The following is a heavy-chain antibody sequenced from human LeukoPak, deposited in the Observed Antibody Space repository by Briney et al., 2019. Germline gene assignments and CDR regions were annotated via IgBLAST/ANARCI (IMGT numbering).Heavy chain of an antibody. CDR2: ISYDGSNK. J-gene: IGHJ4*02. Sequence: GGSLRLSCAASGFTFSSYAMHWVRQAPGKGLEWVAVISYDGSNKYYADSVKDRSTISRDNSKNTQYLQMNSLRAEDTAVYYRARGVRYFDYWGQGTLVTVSS. CDR3: ARGVRYFDY. D-gene: IGHD3-9*01. V-gene: IGHV3-30*04. CDR1: GFTFSSYA.